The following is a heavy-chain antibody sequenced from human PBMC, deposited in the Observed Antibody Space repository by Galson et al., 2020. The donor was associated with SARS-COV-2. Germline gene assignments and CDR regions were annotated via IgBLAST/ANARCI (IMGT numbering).Heavy chain of an antibody. D-gene: IGHD6-13*01. CDR3: ARDSPTGSSWYSGFDY. V-gene: IGHV3-30*01. Sequence: GGSLRLSCAASGFTFSSYAMPWVRQAPGKGLEWVAVISYDGSNKYYADSVKGRFTISRDNSKHTLYLQMNSLRAEDTAVYYCARDSPTGSSWYSGFDYWGQGTLVTVSS. CDR1: GFTFSSYA. CDR2: ISYDGSNK. J-gene: IGHJ4*02.